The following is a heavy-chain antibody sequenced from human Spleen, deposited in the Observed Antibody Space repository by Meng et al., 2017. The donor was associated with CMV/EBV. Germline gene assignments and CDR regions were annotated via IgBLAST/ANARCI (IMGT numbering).Heavy chain of an antibody. CDR1: GFTFSNFG. CDR3: TKDPSGSYDWFDP. V-gene: IGHV3-30*02. J-gene: IGHJ5*02. Sequence: GESLKISCVGSGFTFSNFGMHWVRQAPGKGLQWVASIRFNGRNEDYLDSVKGRFTISRDNSKKTVSLQMNSLRTEDTAVYYCTKDPSGSYDWFDPWGQGTLVTSPQ. D-gene: IGHD1-26*01. CDR2: IRFNGRNE.